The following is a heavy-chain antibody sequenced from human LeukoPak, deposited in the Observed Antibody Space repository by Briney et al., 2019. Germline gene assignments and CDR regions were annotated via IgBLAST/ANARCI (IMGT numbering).Heavy chain of an antibody. CDR2: IIPIFGTA. CDR3: AAHYYDSSGYFDY. J-gene: IGHJ4*02. Sequence: LAASVKVSCKASGGTFSSYAISWVRQAPGQGLEWMGGIIPIFGTANYAQKFQGRVTITTDESTSTAYMELSSLRSEDTAVYYCAAHYYDSSGYFDYWGQGTLVTDSS. CDR1: GGTFSSYA. D-gene: IGHD3-22*01. V-gene: IGHV1-69*05.